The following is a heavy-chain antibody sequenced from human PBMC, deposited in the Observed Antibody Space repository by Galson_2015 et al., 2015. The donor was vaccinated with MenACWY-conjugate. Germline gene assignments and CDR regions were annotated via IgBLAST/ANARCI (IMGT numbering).Heavy chain of an antibody. CDR1: GFTFSSYA. CDR2: ISGSGGST. J-gene: IGHJ3*02. Sequence: SLRLSCAASGFTFSSYAMSWVRQAPGKGLEWVSAISGSGGSTYYADSVKGRFTISRDNSKNTLYLQMNSLRAEDTAVYYCAKEHILTGYSPGTHAFDIWGQGTMVTVSP. D-gene: IGHD3-9*01. CDR3: AKEHILTGYSPGTHAFDI. V-gene: IGHV3-23*01.